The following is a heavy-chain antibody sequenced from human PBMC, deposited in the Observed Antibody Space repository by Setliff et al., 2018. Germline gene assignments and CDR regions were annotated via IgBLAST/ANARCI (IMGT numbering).Heavy chain of an antibody. Sequence: PSETLSLTCGASGGTFSDYYWSWIRQPPGKGLEWIGEINHSGSTKSNPSLKSRVTISIDKSKNQFSLSLTSVTAADTAVYYCAKGDGGYPSDSWGQGILVTVSS. J-gene: IGHJ4*02. V-gene: IGHV4-34*01. CDR2: INHSGST. CDR1: GGTFSDYY. D-gene: IGHD2-15*01. CDR3: AKGDGGYPSDS.